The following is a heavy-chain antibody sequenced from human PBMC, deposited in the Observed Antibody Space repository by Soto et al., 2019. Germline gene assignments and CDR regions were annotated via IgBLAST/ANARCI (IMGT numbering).Heavy chain of an antibody. V-gene: IGHV1-18*01. Sequence: QVQLVQSGAEVKKPGASVKVSCKASGYTFTSYGISWVRQAPGQGLEWMGWISAYNGNTNYAQKLQGRVTMTTDTSTSTAYMELRSLRSDDTAVYYCARDYWGDIVVVVAATRDAFDIWGQGTMVTVSS. D-gene: IGHD2-15*01. CDR1: GYTFTSYG. J-gene: IGHJ3*02. CDR2: ISAYNGNT. CDR3: ARDYWGDIVVVVAATRDAFDI.